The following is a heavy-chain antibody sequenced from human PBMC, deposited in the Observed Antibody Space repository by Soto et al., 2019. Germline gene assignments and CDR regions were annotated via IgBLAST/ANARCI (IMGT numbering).Heavy chain of an antibody. D-gene: IGHD2-15*01. J-gene: IGHJ3*02. V-gene: IGHV3-23*01. CDR1: GFPFSSYS. CDR2: ISGSGVRT. CDR3: AKGGYCSLFDT. Sequence: GGSLRLSCVASGFPFSSYSISWVRQTPWKGLEWVSGISGSGVRTYYADSVKGRFTISRDNSNNTLSLQMHILRVEDTAVYFCAKGGYCSLFDTWGQGTVVTVSS.